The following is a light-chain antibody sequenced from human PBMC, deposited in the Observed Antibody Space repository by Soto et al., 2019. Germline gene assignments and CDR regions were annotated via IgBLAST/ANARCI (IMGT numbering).Light chain of an antibody. J-gene: IGLJ1*01. V-gene: IGLV2-14*03. Sequence: QSVLTQPASMSGSPGQSITISCAGTSSDVGPYNYVSWYQQHPGKAPKLMIYDVSNRPSGVSDRFSGSKSGNTASLTISGLQAEDEADYYCCSYSRITTYVFGTGTKLTV. CDR1: SSDVGPYNY. CDR3: CSYSRITTYV. CDR2: DVS.